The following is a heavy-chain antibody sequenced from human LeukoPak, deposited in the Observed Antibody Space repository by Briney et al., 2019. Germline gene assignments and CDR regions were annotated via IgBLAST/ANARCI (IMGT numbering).Heavy chain of an antibody. D-gene: IGHD3-10*01. CDR2: FTTGGST. V-gene: IGHV3-23*01. Sequence: PGGSLRLSCAASGFTFSSYAMNWVRQAPGKGLEWVSSFTTGGSTYYADSVKGRFTISRDNSKNTLDLQMNSLRAEDTAVYYCAKDVSYGSGSSGFDYWGQGTLVTVSS. J-gene: IGHJ4*02. CDR1: GFTFSSYA. CDR3: AKDVSYGSGSSGFDY.